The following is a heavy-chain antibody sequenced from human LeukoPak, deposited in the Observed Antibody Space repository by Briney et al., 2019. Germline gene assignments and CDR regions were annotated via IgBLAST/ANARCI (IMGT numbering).Heavy chain of an antibody. Sequence: SETLSLTCAVSGASISSYYWGWVRQPPGKGLEWIGSMSYSGTTYYNPSLKSRVTISVDTSKNQFSLRLSSVTAADTAVYYCAADYTGHYHVEFDYWGQGTLVTVSS. J-gene: IGHJ4*02. CDR3: AADYTGHYHVEFDY. D-gene: IGHD2-2*02. CDR2: MSYSGTT. V-gene: IGHV4-39*07. CDR1: GASISSYY.